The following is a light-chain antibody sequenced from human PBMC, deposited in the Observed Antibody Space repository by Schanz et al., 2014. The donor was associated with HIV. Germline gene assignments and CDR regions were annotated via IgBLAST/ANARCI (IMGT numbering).Light chain of an antibody. J-gene: IGKJ4*01. CDR2: GAS. V-gene: IGKV3-20*01. CDR3: QQYGNSPLT. Sequence: EIVLTQSPVTLSLSPGERATLSCRASQSVSTYLAWYQQKPGQSPRLLIYGASKRATGIPPRFSGSGSGTDFTLTISRLEPEDFAVYYCQQYGNSPLTFGGGTKVEIK. CDR1: QSVSTY.